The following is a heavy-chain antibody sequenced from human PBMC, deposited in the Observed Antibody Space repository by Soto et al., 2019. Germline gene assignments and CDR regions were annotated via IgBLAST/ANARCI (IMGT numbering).Heavy chain of an antibody. CDR2: MWYDGTKR. D-gene: IGHD2-15*01. V-gene: IGHV3-33*01. CDR1: GFNFSTYG. J-gene: IGHJ6*02. CDR3: VRDQGYCSGGSCNSLGMDV. Sequence: PVGSLRLSCATSGFNFSTYGLHWVRQAPGKGLEWVAVMWYDGTKRYYADSLKGRFTISRDNSKNTLNLQMNSLRAEDTAAYYCVRDQGYCSGGSCNSLGMDVWGQGTTVTVSS.